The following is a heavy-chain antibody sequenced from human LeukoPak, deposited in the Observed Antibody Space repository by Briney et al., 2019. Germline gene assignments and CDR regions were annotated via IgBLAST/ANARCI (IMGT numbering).Heavy chain of an antibody. CDR1: GGSISSYY. D-gene: IGHD5-12*01. Sequence: SETLSLTCTVSGGSISSYYWSWIRQPPGKGLEGIGYVYSSGSTNYNPSLKSRVTISVDTSKNQFSLKLSSVTAADTAVYYCARHHPSGGYYFDYWGQGTLVTVSS. J-gene: IGHJ4*02. CDR3: ARHHPSGGYYFDY. V-gene: IGHV4-59*08. CDR2: VYSSGST.